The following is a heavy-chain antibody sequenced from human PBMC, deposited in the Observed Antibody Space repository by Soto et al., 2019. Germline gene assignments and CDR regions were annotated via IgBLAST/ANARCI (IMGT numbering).Heavy chain of an antibody. J-gene: IGHJ6*02. CDR3: AREMRAMRQLALNYYYSGMDV. CDR2: INPNSGGT. D-gene: IGHD6-6*01. CDR1: GYTFTGYY. V-gene: IGHV1-2*02. Sequence: ASVKVSCKXSGYTFTGYYMHWVRQAPGQGLEWMGWINPNSGGTNYAQKFQGRVTMTRDTSISTAYMELSRLRSDDTAVYYCAREMRAMRQLALNYYYSGMDVWGQGTTVTVSS.